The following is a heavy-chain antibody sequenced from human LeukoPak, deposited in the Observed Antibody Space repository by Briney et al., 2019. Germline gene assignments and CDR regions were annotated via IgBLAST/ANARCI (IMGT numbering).Heavy chain of an antibody. CDR1: GGSISSSSHY. V-gene: IGHV4-39*01. CDR2: IYSSGSA. D-gene: IGHD3-3*01. CDR3: ARQFIGSGYYGGVVIY. Sequence: TSETLSLTCTVSGGSISSSSHYWGWIRQPPGKGLEWIGSIYSSGSAYYNPSLKSRVTISVDTSKNQISLNLSSVTAADTAVYYCARQFIGSGYYGGVVIYWGQGTLVTVSS. J-gene: IGHJ4*02.